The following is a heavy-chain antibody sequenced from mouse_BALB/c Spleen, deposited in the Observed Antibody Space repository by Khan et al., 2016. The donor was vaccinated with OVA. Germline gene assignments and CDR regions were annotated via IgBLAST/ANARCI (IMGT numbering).Heavy chain of an antibody. V-gene: IGHV3-2*02. CDR1: GYSITSDYA. Sequence: EVQLQESGPGLVKPSQSLSLTCTVTGYSITSDYAWNWIRQFPGNKLEWMGYISYSGRTSYNPSLKSRISITRDTSKHQFFLQLNSVTTEDTATYYCARSVTITTVVATDFDYWGQGTTLAVSS. CDR2: ISYSGRT. D-gene: IGHD1-1*01. CDR3: ARSVTITTVVATDFDY. J-gene: IGHJ2*01.